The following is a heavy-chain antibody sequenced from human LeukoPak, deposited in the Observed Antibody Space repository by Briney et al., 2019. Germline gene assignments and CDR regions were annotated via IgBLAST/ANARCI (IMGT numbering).Heavy chain of an antibody. Sequence: GASVKVSCKASGGTFSNFAISWVRQAPGQGLEWMGGISPMSGAANYAQTLQGRVRITTDEFTSTASMELNSLRSEDTAIYYCARSTEPNGGSYYDETHAFDIWGQGTMVAVSS. J-gene: IGHJ3*02. CDR3: ARSTEPNGGSYYDETHAFDI. CDR2: ISPMSGAA. V-gene: IGHV1-69*05. CDR1: GGTFSNFA. D-gene: IGHD1-26*01.